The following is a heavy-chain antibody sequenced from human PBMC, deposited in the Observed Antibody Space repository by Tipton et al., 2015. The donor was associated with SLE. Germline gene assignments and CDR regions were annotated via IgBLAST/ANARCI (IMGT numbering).Heavy chain of an antibody. V-gene: IGHV5-10-1*01. CDR1: GYSFTSYW. CDR3: ASERGVGAPVGC. Sequence: VQLVQSGAEVKKPGESLRISCKGSGYSFTSYWISWVRQMPGKGLEWMGRIEPSDSYTNYSPSFQGHVTISADKSISTAYLQWSSLKASDTAMYYCASERGVGAPVGCWGQGTLVTVSS. D-gene: IGHD1-26*01. CDR2: IEPSDSYT. J-gene: IGHJ4*02.